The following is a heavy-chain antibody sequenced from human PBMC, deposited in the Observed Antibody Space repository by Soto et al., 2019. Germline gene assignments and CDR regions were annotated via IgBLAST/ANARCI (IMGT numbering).Heavy chain of an antibody. J-gene: IGHJ6*02. CDR2: IIPIFGTA. Sequence: AASVKVSCKASGGTFSSYAISWVRQAPGQGLEWMGGIIPIFGTANYAQKFQGRVTITADESTSTAYMELSSLRSEDTAVYYCARVPQSGYPPLYYYYYGMDVWGQGTTVTVSS. D-gene: IGHD3-3*01. CDR1: GGTFSSYA. V-gene: IGHV1-69*13. CDR3: ARVPQSGYPPLYYYYYGMDV.